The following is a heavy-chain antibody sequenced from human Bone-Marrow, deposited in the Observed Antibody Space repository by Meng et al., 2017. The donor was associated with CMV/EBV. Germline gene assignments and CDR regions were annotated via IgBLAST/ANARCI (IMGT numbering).Heavy chain of an antibody. CDR1: GFTFSSYA. Sequence: GGSLRLSCAASGFTFSSYAMHWVRQAPGKGLEWVAVISYDGGNKYYADSVKGRFTISRDNSKNTLYLQMNSLRAEDTAVYYCARPRIAVAGTRYYYYYYGMDVWGQGTTVTVSS. CDR2: ISYDGGNK. D-gene: IGHD6-19*01. J-gene: IGHJ6*02. V-gene: IGHV3-30*04. CDR3: ARPRIAVAGTRYYYYYYGMDV.